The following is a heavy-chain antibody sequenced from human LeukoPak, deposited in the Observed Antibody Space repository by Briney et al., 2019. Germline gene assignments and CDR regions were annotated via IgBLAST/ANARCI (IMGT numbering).Heavy chain of an antibody. CDR1: GYTFTSYY. V-gene: IGHV1-46*01. CDR3: ARGVSSWNYVPWFDP. CDR2: INPSGGST. J-gene: IGHJ5*02. D-gene: IGHD1-7*01. Sequence: GASVKVSCKASGYTFTSYYMHWVRQAPGQGLEWMGIINPSGGSTSYAQKFQGRVTMTRDTSTSTVYMELSSLRSEDTAVYYCARGVSSWNYVPWFDPWGQGTLVTVSS.